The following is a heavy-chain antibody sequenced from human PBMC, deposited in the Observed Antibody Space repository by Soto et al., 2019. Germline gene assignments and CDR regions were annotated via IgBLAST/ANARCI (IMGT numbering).Heavy chain of an antibody. CDR2: IYYSGST. V-gene: IGHV4-59*01. CDR3: AREAGTIRFDY. D-gene: IGHD1-7*01. CDR1: GGSISSYY. J-gene: IGHJ4*02. Sequence: SETLSLTCTVSGGSISSYYWSWIRQPPGKGLEWIGYIYYSGSTNYNPSLKSRVTISVDTSKNQFSLKLSSVTAADTAVYYCAREAGTIRFDYWGQGTLVTVSS.